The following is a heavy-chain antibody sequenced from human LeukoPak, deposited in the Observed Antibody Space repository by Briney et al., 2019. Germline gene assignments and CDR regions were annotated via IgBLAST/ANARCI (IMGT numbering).Heavy chain of an antibody. CDR3: ARGAYYYDSSGYY. CDR2: ISSSGNTT. CDR1: GFTFSDYY. V-gene: IGHV3-11*04. D-gene: IGHD3-22*01. J-gene: IGHJ4*02. Sequence: GGSLRLSCAASGFTFSDYYMSWIRQAPGKGLECVSYISSSGNTTYHADSVKGRFTISRDNAKNSLYLQMSSLRAEDTAVYYCARGAYYYDSSGYYWGQGTLVTVSS.